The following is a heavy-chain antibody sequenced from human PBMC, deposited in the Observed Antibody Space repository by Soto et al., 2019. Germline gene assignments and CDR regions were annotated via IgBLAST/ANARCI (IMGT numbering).Heavy chain of an antibody. Sequence: QVPLVQSGAEVKKPGASVKVSCKASGYTFTSYAMHWVRQAPGQRLEWMGWINAGNGNTKYSQKFQGRVTITRDTSASTAYMELSSLRSEDTAVYYCAREDIVVVPAAMQAYYYGMDVWGQGTTVTVSS. J-gene: IGHJ6*02. CDR3: AREDIVVVPAAMQAYYYGMDV. D-gene: IGHD2-2*01. CDR2: INAGNGNT. V-gene: IGHV1-3*01. CDR1: GYTFTSYA.